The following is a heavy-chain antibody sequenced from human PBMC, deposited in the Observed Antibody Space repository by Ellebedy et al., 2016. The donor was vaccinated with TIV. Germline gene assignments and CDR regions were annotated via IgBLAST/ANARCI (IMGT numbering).Heavy chain of an antibody. CDR2: INPDSGVT. CDR3: ARVRRGSSGMDV. J-gene: IGHJ6*02. D-gene: IGHD6-13*01. Sequence: ASVKVSCKASGYTFTANYVHWVRQAPGQGPEWMGWINPDSGVTNFAQKFQGRVTMTRDPSVNTAYMELSRLESDDPAGYYCARVRRGSSGMDVWGQGTTVTVS. V-gene: IGHV1-2*02. CDR1: GYTFTANY.